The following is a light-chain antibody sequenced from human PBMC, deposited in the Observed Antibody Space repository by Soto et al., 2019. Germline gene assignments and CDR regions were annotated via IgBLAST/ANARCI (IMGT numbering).Light chain of an antibody. V-gene: IGKV3-15*01. CDR3: QQYKKWPLT. CDR2: SAS. Sequence: ELVMTQSPATQSESPGARATLSCRASQRISSNLGWYQQKPGQHPRRLMYSASTRATGIPTSFSGRGSRTEFILTISSLQSEDFAVYYCQQYKKWPLTFGGGTKV. CDR1: QRISSN. J-gene: IGKJ4*01.